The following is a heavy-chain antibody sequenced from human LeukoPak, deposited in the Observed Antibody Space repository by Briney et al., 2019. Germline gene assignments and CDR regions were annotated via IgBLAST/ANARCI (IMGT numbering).Heavy chain of an antibody. CDR3: AKERIRTPYGDYAY. V-gene: IGHV3-23*01. D-gene: IGHD4-17*01. CDR2: ISGSGGST. CDR1: GFTFTSYA. Sequence: PGGSLRLSCAASGFTFTSYAMSWVRQAPGKGLEWVSAISGSGGSTYYADSVKGRFTISRDNSKDTLYLQMNSLRAEDTAVYYCAKERIRTPYGDYAYWGQGTLVTVSS. J-gene: IGHJ4*02.